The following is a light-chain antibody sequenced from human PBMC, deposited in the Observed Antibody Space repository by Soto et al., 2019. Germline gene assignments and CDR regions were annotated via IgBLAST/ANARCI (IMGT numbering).Light chain of an antibody. V-gene: IGLV2-8*01. J-gene: IGLJ1*01. Sequence: QSALTQPPSASGSPGQSVTISCTGSNSDIGAYNHVSWYQQHPGKAPKLIIYEVGERPSGVPDRFSGSKSGITASLTVSGRQAEDEADYYCCSFAGSKNFVFGTGTNVTVL. CDR3: CSFAGSKNFV. CDR1: NSDIGAYNH. CDR2: EVG.